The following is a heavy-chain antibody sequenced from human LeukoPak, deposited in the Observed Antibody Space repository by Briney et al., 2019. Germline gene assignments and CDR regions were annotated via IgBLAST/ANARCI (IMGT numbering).Heavy chain of an antibody. CDR1: GFTFSDYA. CDR2: ISDSGGST. Sequence: GGSLSLSCVASGFTFSDYALSWVRQAPGKGLEWVSGISDSGGSTYYADSVKGRCTISRDNSKNTVSLQMNNLRAEDTAVYFCARHDSFIPYGGQGTLVTVTS. V-gene: IGHV3-23*01. J-gene: IGHJ4*02. CDR3: ARHDSFIPY. D-gene: IGHD3-16*02.